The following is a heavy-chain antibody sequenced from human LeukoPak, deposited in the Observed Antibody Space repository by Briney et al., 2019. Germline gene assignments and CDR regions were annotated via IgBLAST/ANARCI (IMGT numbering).Heavy chain of an antibody. J-gene: IGHJ4*02. D-gene: IGHD3-22*01. V-gene: IGHV3-23*01. CDR3: ARKHYYDSSGFFPPMDY. Sequence: QPGGSLRLSCAASGLTFRTYAMSWVRQAPGKGLEWVSAVRGSGSDTYYADSVKGRFTISRDNSKNTLYLQMNSLRAEDTAVYYCARKHYYDSSGFFPPMDYWGQGTLVTVSS. CDR1: GLTFRTYA. CDR2: VRGSGSDT.